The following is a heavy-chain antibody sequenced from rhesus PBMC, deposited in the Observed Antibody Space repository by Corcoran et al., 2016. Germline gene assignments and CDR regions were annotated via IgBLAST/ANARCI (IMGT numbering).Heavy chain of an antibody. Sequence: QVQLQESGPGLVKPSETLSLTCGVSGGSISSSYYYWSWIGQARGKGLDWIGYISYNGTTNYNPSLKSRVTISRDTSKNQFSLKLSSVTAADTAVYYCARDDYSGSYYYPLDSWGQGVVVTVSS. J-gene: IGHJ6*01. CDR3: ARDDYSGSYYYPLDS. D-gene: IGHD3-16*01. CDR1: GGSISSSYYY. CDR2: ISYNGTT. V-gene: IGHV4-122*02.